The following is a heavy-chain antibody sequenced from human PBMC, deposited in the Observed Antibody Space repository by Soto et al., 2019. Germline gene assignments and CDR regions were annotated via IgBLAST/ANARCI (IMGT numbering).Heavy chain of an antibody. CDR1: GFTFSNAW. D-gene: IGHD3-10*01. CDR3: TTESDPGWFGEFYYYYGMDV. Sequence: GGSLRLSCAASGFTFSNAWMNWVRQAPGKGLEWVGRIKSKTDGGTTDYAAPVKGRFTISRDDSKNTLYLQMNSLKTEDTAVYYCTTESDPGWFGEFYYYYGMDVWGQGTTVTVSS. J-gene: IGHJ6*02. CDR2: IKSKTDGGTT. V-gene: IGHV3-15*07.